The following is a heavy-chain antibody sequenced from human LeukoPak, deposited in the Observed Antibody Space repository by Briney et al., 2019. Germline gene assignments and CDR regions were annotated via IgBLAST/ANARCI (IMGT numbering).Heavy chain of an antibody. D-gene: IGHD6-19*01. Sequence: GASVKVSCKASGYTFTGYYMRWVRQAPGQGLEWMGWINPNSGGTNYVQKFQGRVTMTRDTSISTAYMELSRLRSDDTAVYYCARDYGSGWDGDYWGQGTLVTVSS. CDR2: INPNSGGT. CDR3: ARDYGSGWDGDY. J-gene: IGHJ4*02. V-gene: IGHV1-2*02. CDR1: GYTFTGYY.